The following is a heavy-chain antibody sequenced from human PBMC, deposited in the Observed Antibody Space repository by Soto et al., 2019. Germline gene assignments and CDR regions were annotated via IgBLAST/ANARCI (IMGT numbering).Heavy chain of an antibody. CDR3: ARDHAPEPAAYYGMDV. Sequence: QVRLQESGPVLVKPSETLSLTCTVSGGSISSYYWSWIRQPPGKGLEWIGYIYYSGSTNYNPSLKSRVTISVDRSKNQFSLKLSSVTAADTAVYYCARDHAPEPAAYYGMDVWRQGTTVTVSS. J-gene: IGHJ6*02. CDR1: GGSISSYY. CDR2: IYYSGST. V-gene: IGHV4-59*01. D-gene: IGHD6-13*01.